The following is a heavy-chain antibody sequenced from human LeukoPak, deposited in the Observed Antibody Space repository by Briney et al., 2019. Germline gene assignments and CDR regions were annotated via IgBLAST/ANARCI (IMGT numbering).Heavy chain of an antibody. J-gene: IGHJ6*02. V-gene: IGHV3-7*03. D-gene: IGHD3-16*01. CDR1: GFTFSSYW. CDR2: INHNGNVN. Sequence: GGSLRLSCAASGFTFSSYWMNWARQAPGKGLEWVASINHNGNVNYYVDSVKGRFTISRDIAKNSLYLQMSNLRAEDTAVYFCARGGGLDVWGQGATVTVSS. CDR3: ARGGGLDV.